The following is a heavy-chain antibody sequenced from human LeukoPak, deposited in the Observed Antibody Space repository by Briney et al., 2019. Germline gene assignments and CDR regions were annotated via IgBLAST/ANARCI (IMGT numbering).Heavy chain of an antibody. D-gene: IGHD5-18*01. Sequence: SETLSLTCTVPGGSIGNYYWSWIRLPPGKGLEWIGFIYFDGRTSYNPSLKSRVTISLHTSRNQLSLKLTSVTAADTAVYYCARCGYSYDTGYYFDYWGQGALVTVSS. CDR3: ARCGYSYDTGYYFDY. V-gene: IGHV4-59*01. J-gene: IGHJ4*02. CDR1: GGSIGNYY. CDR2: IYFDGRT.